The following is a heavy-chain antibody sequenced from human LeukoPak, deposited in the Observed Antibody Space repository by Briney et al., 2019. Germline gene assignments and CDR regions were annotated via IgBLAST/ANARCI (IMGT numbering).Heavy chain of an antibody. J-gene: IGHJ5*02. CDR2: INHSGST. V-gene: IGHV4-34*01. D-gene: IGHD2-2*01. Sequence: PSETLSLTCAVYGGSFSSYYWSWIRQPPGKGLEWIGEINHSGSTNYNPSLKSRVTISVDTSKNQFSLKLSSVTAADTAVYYCARGGLTRYCSSTSCYRWFDPWGQGTLVTVSS. CDR1: GGSFSSYY. CDR3: ARGGLTRYCSSTSCYRWFDP.